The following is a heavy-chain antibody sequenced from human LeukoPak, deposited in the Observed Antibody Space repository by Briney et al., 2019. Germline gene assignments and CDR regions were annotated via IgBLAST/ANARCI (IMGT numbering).Heavy chain of an antibody. CDR3: AKRGAEVGATVAPGDY. Sequence: GGSLRLSCAASALTFSSYAMSWVRQAPGRGLEWVSAMSDIGSTTYYADSVKGRFTISRDTSKNTLYLQMNSLRAEDTAIYYCAKRGAEVGATVAPGDYWGQGTLVTVSS. CDR1: ALTFSSYA. D-gene: IGHD1-26*01. V-gene: IGHV3-23*01. J-gene: IGHJ4*02. CDR2: MSDIGSTT.